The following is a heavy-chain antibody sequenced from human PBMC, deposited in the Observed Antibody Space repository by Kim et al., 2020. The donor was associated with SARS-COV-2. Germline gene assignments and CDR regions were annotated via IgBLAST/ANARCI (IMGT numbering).Heavy chain of an antibody. V-gene: IGHV3-30*18. Sequence: GGSLRLSCAASGFTFSSYGMHWVRQAPGKGLEWVAVISYDGSNKYYADSVKGRFTISRDNSKNTLYLQMNSLRAEDTAVYYCAKDLGTRPAYYYDSSGDGPDYWRQGTLVTVSS. CDR3: AKDLGTRPAYYYDSSGDGPDY. CDR2: ISYDGSNK. D-gene: IGHD3-22*01. J-gene: IGHJ4*02. CDR1: GFTFSSYG.